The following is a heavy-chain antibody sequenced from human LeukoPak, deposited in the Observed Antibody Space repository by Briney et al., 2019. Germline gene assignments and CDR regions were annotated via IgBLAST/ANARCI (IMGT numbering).Heavy chain of an antibody. D-gene: IGHD5-12*01. CDR2: IYYSGST. CDR1: GGSISSYY. CDR3: ARAYSGYDLSY. J-gene: IGHJ4*02. Sequence: SGTLSLTCTVSGGSISSYYWSWIRQPPGKGLEWIGYIYYSGSTNYNPSLKSRVTISVDTSKNQFSLKLSSVTAADTAVYYCARAYSGYDLSYWGQGTLVTVSS. V-gene: IGHV4-59*01.